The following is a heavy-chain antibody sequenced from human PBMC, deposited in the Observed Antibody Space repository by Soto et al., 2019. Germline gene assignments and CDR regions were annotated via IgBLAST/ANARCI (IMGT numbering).Heavy chain of an antibody. CDR1: GFSLTSPGMC. Sequence: SGPTLVNPTETLTLTCTFSGFSLTSPGMCVSWIRQSPGKALEWLALIERDDDDKYYSTSLKTRLTISKDTRKNQVVLTMANMEPADTATYYCARSIRGPRRFNGMDVWGQGTTVTAP. CDR2: IERDDDDK. V-gene: IGHV2-70*13. D-gene: IGHD1-20*01. CDR3: ARSIRGPRRFNGMDV. J-gene: IGHJ6*02.